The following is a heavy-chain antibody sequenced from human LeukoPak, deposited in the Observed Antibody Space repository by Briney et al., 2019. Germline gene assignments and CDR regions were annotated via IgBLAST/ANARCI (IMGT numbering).Heavy chain of an antibody. CDR3: VIAYASSENWRFDY. Sequence: GGSLRLSCAASGFTFRNYWMSWVRQAPGKGLDWVANIKQDGSEKYYVDSVKGRFTISRDNAKNSLFLQMNSLRAEDTAVYYCVIAYASSENWRFDYWGQGTLVTVSS. CDR1: GFTFRNYW. V-gene: IGHV3-7*01. J-gene: IGHJ4*02. CDR2: IKQDGSEK. D-gene: IGHD2-8*01.